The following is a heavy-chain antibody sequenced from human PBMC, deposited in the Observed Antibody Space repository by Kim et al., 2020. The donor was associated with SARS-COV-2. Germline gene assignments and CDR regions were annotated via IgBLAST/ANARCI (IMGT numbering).Heavy chain of an antibody. CDR2: ISYDGSNK. Sequence: GGSLRLSCAASGFTFSSYAMHWVRQAPGKGLEWVAVISYDGSNKYYADSVKGRFTISRDNSKNTLYLQMNSLRAEDTAVYYCARGEGRAIYYFDYWGQGTLVTVSS. J-gene: IGHJ4*02. V-gene: IGHV3-30*04. CDR1: GFTFSSYA. CDR3: ARGEGRAIYYFDY.